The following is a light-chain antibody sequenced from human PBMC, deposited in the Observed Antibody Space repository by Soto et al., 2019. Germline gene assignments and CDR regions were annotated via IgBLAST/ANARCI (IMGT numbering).Light chain of an antibody. CDR3: QQYDNYPLT. CDR2: DAS. Sequence: GDRVTITCRASQTISTWLAWYQQKPGKAPELLIYDASTLESGVPSRFSGSASGTEFTLTISSLQPDDFATYYCQQYDNYPLTFGGGTKVDIK. CDR1: QTISTW. J-gene: IGKJ4*01. V-gene: IGKV1-5*01.